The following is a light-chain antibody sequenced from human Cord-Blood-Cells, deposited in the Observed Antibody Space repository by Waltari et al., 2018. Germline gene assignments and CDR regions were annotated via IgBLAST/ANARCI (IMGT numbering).Light chain of an antibody. CDR3: GTWDSSLSAWV. J-gene: IGLJ3*02. Sequence: QSVLTQPPSVFAASGQKVTTPCSGSSSNIGNHSVSWYQQPPGTAPKLLIYDNNKRPSGIPDRFSGSKSGTSATLGITGLQTGDEADYYCGTWDSSLSAWVFGGGTKLTVL. CDR2: DNN. CDR1: SSNIGNHS. V-gene: IGLV1-51*01.